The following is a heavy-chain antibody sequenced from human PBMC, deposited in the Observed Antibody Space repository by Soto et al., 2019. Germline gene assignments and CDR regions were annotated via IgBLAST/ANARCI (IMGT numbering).Heavy chain of an antibody. D-gene: IGHD3-9*01. V-gene: IGHV4-31*03. CDR2: IYYRDTISSSGTT. J-gene: IGHJ6*02. CDR3: ARVPHPSPTLFGLDV. Sequence: QVQLQESGPGLVKPSQTLSLTCTVSGGSINSGGHFSSWIRQRPGKGLEWIGYIYYRDTISSSGTTSYSPSLKSRVTISVDTSKNQFSLRLSSLTAADTAVYYCARVPHPSPTLFGLDVWGQGATVTVSS. CDR1: GGSINSGGHF.